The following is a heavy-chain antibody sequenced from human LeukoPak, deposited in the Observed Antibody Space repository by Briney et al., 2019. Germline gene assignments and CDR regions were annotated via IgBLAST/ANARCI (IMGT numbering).Heavy chain of an antibody. CDR3: AKGPLLWD. V-gene: IGHV3-13*01. CDR2: IGAGGDT. Sequence: GGSLRLSCAASGFTFSTYDMHWVRQTTGKGLEWVSAIGAGGDTYYQDSVKGRFTISRDNSKNTLYLQMNSLRAEDTAVYYCAKGPLLWDWGQGTLVTVSS. CDR1: GFTFSTYD. J-gene: IGHJ4*02. D-gene: IGHD2/OR15-2a*01.